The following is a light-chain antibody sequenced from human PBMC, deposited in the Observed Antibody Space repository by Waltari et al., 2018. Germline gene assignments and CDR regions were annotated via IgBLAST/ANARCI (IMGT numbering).Light chain of an antibody. V-gene: IGLV2-14*03. CDR2: DVS. J-gene: IGLJ2*01. CDR1: SSYVGGYNY. CDR3: SSYSRTSTLVV. Sequence: QSALTQPASVSGSPGQSITFSCPGDSSYVGGYNYVSWYQQQPGKAPRLMIYDVSIRPSGVSNRFSGSKSGNTASLTISGLQAEDEADYYCSSYSRTSTLVVFGGGTKLAVL.